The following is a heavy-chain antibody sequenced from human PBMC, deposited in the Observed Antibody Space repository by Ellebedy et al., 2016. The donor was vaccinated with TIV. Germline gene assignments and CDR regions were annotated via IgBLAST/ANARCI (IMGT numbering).Heavy chain of an antibody. Sequence: GESLKISXAASGFTFSTYSMNWVRQAPGKGLEWVASITGGHYIFYADSVKGRFTISRDNAKNSLYLQMNSLTVEDTAVYYCATPLEGYSSSPPLDYWGQGTLISVSS. CDR3: ATPLEGYSSSPPLDY. D-gene: IGHD6-19*01. CDR1: GFTFSTYS. J-gene: IGHJ4*02. V-gene: IGHV3-21*01. CDR2: ITGGHYI.